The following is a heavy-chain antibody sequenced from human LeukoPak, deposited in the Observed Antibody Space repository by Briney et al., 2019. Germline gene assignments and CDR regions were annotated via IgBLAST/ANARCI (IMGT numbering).Heavy chain of an antibody. D-gene: IGHD6-13*01. CDR2: ISGSGGST. CDR1: GFTFGDYA. J-gene: IGHJ4*02. CDR3: AKPTYSSSWHSDY. Sequence: GSLRLSRTASGFTFGDYAMSWVRQAPGKGLEWVSAISGSGGSTYYADSVKGRFTISRDNSKNTLYLQMNSLRAEDTAVYYCAKPTYSSSWHSDYWGQGTLVTVSS. V-gene: IGHV3-23*01.